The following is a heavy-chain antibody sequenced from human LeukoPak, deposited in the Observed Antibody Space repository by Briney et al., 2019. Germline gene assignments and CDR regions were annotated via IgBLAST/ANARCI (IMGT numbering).Heavy chain of an antibody. D-gene: IGHD2-2*01. J-gene: IGHJ4*02. CDR2: INHSGST. V-gene: IGHV4-34*01. CDR1: GGSFSGYY. Sequence: SETLSLTCAVYGGSFSGYYWSWIRQPPGKGLEWIGEINHSGSTNYNPSLKSRVTISVDTSKNQFSLKLSSVTAADTAVYYCARGSRTPFRIVVAPAAIDYWGQGTLVTVSS. CDR3: ARGSRTPFRIVVAPAAIDY.